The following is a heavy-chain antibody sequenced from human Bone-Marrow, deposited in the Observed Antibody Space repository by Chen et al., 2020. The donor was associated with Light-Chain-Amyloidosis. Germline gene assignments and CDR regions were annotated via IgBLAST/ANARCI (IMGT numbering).Heavy chain of an antibody. D-gene: IGHD3-3*01. CDR2: IFYGYIT. Sequence: QVQLQLSGPGLVEPSETLSLTCTVSGAPISSSSYYWGWIRQSPGKGLEWIGGIFYGYITYYSPSLKRRVSVSADPSKNQVSLELTSLTAGDTAIYYCVRGPSDVKWGVVIRAEAFDIWGQGTTVTVSS. CDR3: VRGPSDVKWGVVIRAEAFDI. V-gene: IGHV4-39*07. CDR1: GAPISSSSYY. J-gene: IGHJ3*02.